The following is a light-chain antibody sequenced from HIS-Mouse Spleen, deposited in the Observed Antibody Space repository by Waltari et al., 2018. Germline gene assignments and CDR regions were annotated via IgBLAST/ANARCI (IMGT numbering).Light chain of an antibody. CDR3: SSYTSSSTLV. V-gene: IGLV2-14*03. CDR1: SRDVGGYNY. Sequence: QSALTQPASVSGSPGQSITIPCTGTSRDVGGYNYVSWYQQHPGKAPKLMIYDVSHRPSGVSNRFSGSKSGNTASLTISGLQAEDEADYYCSSYTSSSTLVFGGGTKLTVL. CDR2: DVS. J-gene: IGLJ2*01.